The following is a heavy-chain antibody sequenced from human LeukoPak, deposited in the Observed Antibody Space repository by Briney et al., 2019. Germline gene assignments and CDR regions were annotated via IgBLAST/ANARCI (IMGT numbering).Heavy chain of an antibody. CDR1: GFTFSSYA. CDR3: ASPYSSGWYDFDY. CDR2: IYSGGST. Sequence: GGSLRLSCAASGFTFSSYAMSWVRQAPGKGLEWVSVIYSGGSTYYADSVKGRFTISRDNSKNTLYLQMNSLRAEDTAVYYCASPYSSGWYDFDYWGQGTLVTVSS. J-gene: IGHJ4*02. D-gene: IGHD6-19*01. V-gene: IGHV3-53*01.